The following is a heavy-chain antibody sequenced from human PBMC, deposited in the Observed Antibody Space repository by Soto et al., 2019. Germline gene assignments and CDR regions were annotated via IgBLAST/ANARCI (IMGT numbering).Heavy chain of an antibody. J-gene: IGHJ6*02. CDR3: AKGGDCSSTSCYSYYYYGMDV. Sequence: HPGGSLRLSCAASGFTFSSYGMHWVRQAPGKGLEWVAVISYGGSNKYYADSVKGRFTISRDNSKNTLYLQMNSLRAEDTAVYYCAKGGDCSSTSCYSYYYYGMDVWGQGTTVTVSS. V-gene: IGHV3-30*18. D-gene: IGHD2-2*01. CDR2: ISYGGSNK. CDR1: GFTFSSYG.